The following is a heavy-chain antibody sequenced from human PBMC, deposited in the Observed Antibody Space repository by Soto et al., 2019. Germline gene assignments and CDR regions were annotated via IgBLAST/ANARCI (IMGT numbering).Heavy chain of an antibody. CDR1: GGSISSYY. V-gene: IGHV4-59*01. CDR2: IYYSGST. CDR3: ARVSSGWFVAFDI. Sequence: SETLSLTCTVSGGSISSYYWSWIRQPPGKGLEWIGYIYYSGSTNYNPSLKSRVTISVDTSKNQFSLKLSSVTAADTAVYYCARVSSGWFVAFDIWGQGTMVTVSS. J-gene: IGHJ3*02. D-gene: IGHD6-19*01.